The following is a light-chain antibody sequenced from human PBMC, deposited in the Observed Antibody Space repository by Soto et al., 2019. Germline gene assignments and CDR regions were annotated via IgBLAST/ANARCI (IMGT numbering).Light chain of an antibody. CDR1: SSDVGGYNY. Sequence: QSALTQPPSASGSPGQSVTISCTGTSSDVGGYNYVSWYQQHPGNAPKLMIYEVSKRPSGVPDRFSGSKSGNTASLTVSGLQDEDEADYYCSSYAGGNNLVFGGGTKLTVL. CDR3: SSYAGGNNLV. V-gene: IGLV2-8*01. J-gene: IGLJ2*01. CDR2: EVS.